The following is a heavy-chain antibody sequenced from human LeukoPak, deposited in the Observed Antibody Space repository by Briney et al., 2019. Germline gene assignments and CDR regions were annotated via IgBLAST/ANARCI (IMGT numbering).Heavy chain of an antibody. Sequence: GGSLRLSCAASGFTFSTYWMTWVRQAPGKGLEWVANMKEDGSEKHYVDSVKGRFTISRDNAKNSLYLQMNSLRAEDTAVYYCARAGYTAAYDIWGQGTMVTVSS. J-gene: IGHJ3*02. CDR2: MKEDGSEK. CDR1: GFTFSTYW. D-gene: IGHD3-9*01. V-gene: IGHV3-7*01. CDR3: ARAGYTAAYDI.